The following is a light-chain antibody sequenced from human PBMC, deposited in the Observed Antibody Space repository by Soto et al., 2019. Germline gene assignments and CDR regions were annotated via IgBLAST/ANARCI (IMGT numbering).Light chain of an antibody. CDR1: SSDIGGYNY. Sequence: QSALTQPASVSGSPGQSITISCTGTSSDIGGYNYVSWYQQHPGKVPKLIIYDVSNRPSGVSDRFSGSKSGNAASLTISGLQAEDEADYYCSSYTSTSPLYVFGTGTKLTVL. CDR2: DVS. J-gene: IGLJ1*01. CDR3: SSYTSTSPLYV. V-gene: IGLV2-14*03.